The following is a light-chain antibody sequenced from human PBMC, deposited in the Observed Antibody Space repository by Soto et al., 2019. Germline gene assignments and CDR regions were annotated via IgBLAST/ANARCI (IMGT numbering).Light chain of an antibody. CDR3: CSFAGSGIYV. Sequence: HSALTQPASVSGSPGQSITISCTGTSSDVGSHNLVSWYQHYPGEVPKLIIFEASKRPSGVSNRFSGSKSGSTASLTISGLQAEDEADYYCCSFAGSGIYVFGTGTKVTVL. CDR2: EAS. CDR1: SSDVGSHNL. J-gene: IGLJ1*01. V-gene: IGLV2-23*01.